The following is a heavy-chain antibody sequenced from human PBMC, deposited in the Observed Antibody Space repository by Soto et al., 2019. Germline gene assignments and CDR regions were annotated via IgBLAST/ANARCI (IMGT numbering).Heavy chain of an antibody. CDR2: IYYTGSA. D-gene: IGHD6-19*01. CDR3: ARDQHHGWHDC. V-gene: IGHV4-39*02. Sequence: QLQLQESGPGLVKPSETLSLTCSVSGGSISISNYYWAWIRQPPGKGLEYIGSIYYTGSATYNPSLKSQVTIFVDTSKNQFSLKLSSVTAPDTAVYFCARDQHHGWHDCWGQGTLVTVSS. J-gene: IGHJ4*02. CDR1: GGSISISNYY.